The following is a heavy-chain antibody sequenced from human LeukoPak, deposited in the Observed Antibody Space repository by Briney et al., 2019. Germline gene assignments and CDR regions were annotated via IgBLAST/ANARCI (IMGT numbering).Heavy chain of an antibody. CDR1: GGSFSGYY. CDR3: ARDRGPYYSDY. Sequence: SETLSLTCAVYGGSFSGYYWSWIRQPPGKGLEWIGEINHSGSTNYNPSLKSRVTISVDTSKNQFSLKLSSVTAADTAVYYCARDRGPYYSDYWGQGTLVTVSS. V-gene: IGHV4-34*01. CDR2: INHSGST. J-gene: IGHJ4*02.